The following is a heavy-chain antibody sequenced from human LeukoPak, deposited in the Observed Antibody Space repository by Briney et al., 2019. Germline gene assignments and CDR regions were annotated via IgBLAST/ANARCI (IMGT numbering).Heavy chain of an antibody. CDR3: ARKTDNSFDY. V-gene: IGHV5-51*01. Sequence: GESLKSSCQGSGYSFTNYWIGWVRQMPGKGLEWMGMIYPSDSDTRYGPSFQGQVTISADKSISTAYLQWSSLKASDTAMYYCARKTDNSFDYWGQGTLVTVSS. CDR1: GYSFTNYW. CDR2: IYPSDSDT. J-gene: IGHJ4*02.